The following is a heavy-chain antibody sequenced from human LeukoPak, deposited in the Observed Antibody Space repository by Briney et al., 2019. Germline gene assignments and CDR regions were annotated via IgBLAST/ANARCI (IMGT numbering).Heavy chain of an antibody. D-gene: IGHD3-22*01. CDR2: IYYSGST. CDR1: GGSISRSSYY. CDR3: AREPYYYDSSGYHYYGGAFDI. J-gene: IGHJ3*02. V-gene: IGHV4-39*07. Sequence: KPSETLSLTCSVSGGSISRSSYYWGWIRQPPGKGLEWIGSIYYSGSTYYNPSLKSRVTISVDTSKNQFSLKLSSVTAADTAVYYCAREPYYYDSSGYHYYGGAFDIWGQGTMVTVSS.